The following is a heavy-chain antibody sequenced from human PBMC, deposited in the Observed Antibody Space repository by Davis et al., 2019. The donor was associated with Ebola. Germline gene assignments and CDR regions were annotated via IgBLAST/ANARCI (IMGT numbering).Heavy chain of an antibody. Sequence: GESLKISCEASGFILTNAWMSWVRQALGKGLEWVGRIKSKTDGAATEYAAPVRGRFTISRDDSENTLYLEMNSLKTEDTAVYYCTTGRFGGFDPWGQGTLVTVSS. CDR3: TTGRFGGFDP. CDR1: GFILTNAW. J-gene: IGHJ5*02. D-gene: IGHD3-16*01. V-gene: IGHV3-15*01. CDR2: IKSKTDGAAT.